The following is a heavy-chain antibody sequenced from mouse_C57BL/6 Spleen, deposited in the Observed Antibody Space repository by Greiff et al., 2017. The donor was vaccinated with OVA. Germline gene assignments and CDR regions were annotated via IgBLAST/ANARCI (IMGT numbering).Heavy chain of an antibody. V-gene: IGHV1-52*01. J-gene: IGHJ2*01. CDR1: GYTFTSYW. Sequence: VQLQQPGAELVRPGSSVKLSCKASGYTFTSYWMHWVKQRPIQGLEWIGNIDPSDSETHYNQKFKDKATLTVDKSSSTAYMQLSSLTSEDSAVYYCARKGTAQANYFDYWGQGTTLTVSS. CDR3: ARKGTAQANYFDY. D-gene: IGHD3-2*02. CDR2: IDPSDSET.